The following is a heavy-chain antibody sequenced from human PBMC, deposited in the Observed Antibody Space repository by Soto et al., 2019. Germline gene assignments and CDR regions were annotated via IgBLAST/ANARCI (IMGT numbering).Heavy chain of an antibody. CDR1: GFTFSIYP. CDR3: ASGRAMDV. Sequence: QVQLVESGGGVVQPGRSLRLSCAASGFTFSIYPMHWVRQAPGKGLEWVAVISYDGSDRYYADSVKGRFTISRDNSKNKLSLQMNSLRPEDTAVYYCASGRAMDVWGQGTTVTVSS. J-gene: IGHJ6*02. CDR2: ISYDGSDR. V-gene: IGHV3-30-3*01.